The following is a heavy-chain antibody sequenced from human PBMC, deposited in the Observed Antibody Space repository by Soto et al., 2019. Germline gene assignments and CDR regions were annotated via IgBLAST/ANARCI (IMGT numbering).Heavy chain of an antibody. CDR2: IGGSGRTT. CDR3: AKSRYSDSSGDFFDY. J-gene: IGHJ4*02. Sequence: EVPLLESGGGLVQPGGSLSLSCAASAFTFNNYAMSWVRQAPGKGLEWVSGIGGSGRTTYYADSVKGRFTISRDNSNNTQFLQRNSLRAQDTAVYYCAKSRYSDSSGDFFDYWGQGTLVTVSS. V-gene: IGHV3-23*01. CDR1: AFTFNNYA. D-gene: IGHD3-22*01.